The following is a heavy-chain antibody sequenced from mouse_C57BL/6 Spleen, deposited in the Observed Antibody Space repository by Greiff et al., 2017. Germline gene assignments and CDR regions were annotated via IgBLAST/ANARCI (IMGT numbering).Heavy chain of an antibody. CDR1: GYSITSCYY. V-gene: IGHV3-6*01. Sequence: DVQLQESGPGLVKPSQSLSLSCSVTGYSITSCYYWNWIRQFPGNKLEWMGYISYDGSNNYNPSLKNRISITRDTSKNQFFLKLKSVTTEDTATYYCARGDYDGFADWGQGTLVTVAA. D-gene: IGHD2-4*01. CDR3: ARGDYDGFAD. CDR2: ISYDGSN. J-gene: IGHJ3*01.